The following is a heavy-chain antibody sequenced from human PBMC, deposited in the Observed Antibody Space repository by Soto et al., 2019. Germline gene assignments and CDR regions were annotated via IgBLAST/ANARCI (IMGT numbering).Heavy chain of an antibody. V-gene: IGHV4-39*01. CDR2: IYYSGST. Sequence: SETLSLTCTVSGGSISSSSYYWGWIRQPPGKGLEWIGSIYYSGSTYYNPSLKSRVTISVDTSKNQFSLKLSSVTAADTAVYYCARHSYYGSGSYSYWGQGTLVTVSS. J-gene: IGHJ4*02. D-gene: IGHD3-10*01. CDR3: ARHSYYGSGSYSY. CDR1: GGSISSSSYY.